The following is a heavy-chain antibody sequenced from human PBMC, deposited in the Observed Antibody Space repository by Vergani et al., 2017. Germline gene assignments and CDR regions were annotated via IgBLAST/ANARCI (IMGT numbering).Heavy chain of an antibody. V-gene: IGHV3-21*01. J-gene: IGHJ6*02. CDR2: ISSSSSYI. Sequence: EVQLVESGGGLVQPGGSLRLSCAASGFTFSSYSMNWVRQAPGKGLEWVSSISSSSSYISYADSVKGRFTISRDNAKNSLYLQRNSLRAEETAVYYCASRLGIWFGGPEGGGMDVWGQGTTVTVSS. D-gene: IGHD3-10*01. CDR3: ASRLGIWFGGPEGGGMDV. CDR1: GFTFSSYS.